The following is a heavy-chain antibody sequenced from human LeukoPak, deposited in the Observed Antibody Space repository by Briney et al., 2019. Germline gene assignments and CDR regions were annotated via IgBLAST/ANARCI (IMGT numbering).Heavy chain of an antibody. CDR3: ARGPTGTGWFDP. V-gene: IGHV4-59*08. Sequence: SETLSLTCTVSGVSISSYYWSWIRQPPGKGLEWIGYIYYSGSTNYNPSLKSRVTISVDTSKNQFSLKLSSVTAADTAVYYCARGPTGTGWFDPWGQGTLVTVSS. J-gene: IGHJ5*02. CDR1: GVSISSYY. CDR2: IYYSGST. D-gene: IGHD1-14*01.